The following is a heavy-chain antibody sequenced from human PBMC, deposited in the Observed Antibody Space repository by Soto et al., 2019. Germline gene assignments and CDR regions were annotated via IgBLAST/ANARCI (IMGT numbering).Heavy chain of an antibody. CDR3: ARRTPLVGAPFDP. J-gene: IGHJ5*02. V-gene: IGHV4-39*01. CDR1: GGSISSNNYY. Sequence: SETLYLTCTVSGGSISSNNYYWGWIRQPPGKGLEWIGNIYYSGNTYYNPSLKSRVTMSVDTSKNQFSLKLTSVTAADTAVYYCARRTPLVGAPFDPWGQGTLVTVSS. D-gene: IGHD1-26*01. CDR2: IYYSGNT.